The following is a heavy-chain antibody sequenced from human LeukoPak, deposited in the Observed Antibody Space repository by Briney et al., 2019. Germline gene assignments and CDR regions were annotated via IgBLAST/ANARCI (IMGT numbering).Heavy chain of an antibody. V-gene: IGHV4-39*07. CDR2: IYYSGST. CDR3: ARGVPTRPFDY. J-gene: IGHJ4*02. D-gene: IGHD1-1*01. CDR1: GGSISSSSYY. Sequence: PSETLSLTCTVSGGSISSSSYYWGWIRQPPGKGLEWIGSIYYSGSTYYNPSLKSRVTISVDTSKNQFSLKLSSVTAADTAVYYCARGVPTRPFDYWGQGTLVTVSS.